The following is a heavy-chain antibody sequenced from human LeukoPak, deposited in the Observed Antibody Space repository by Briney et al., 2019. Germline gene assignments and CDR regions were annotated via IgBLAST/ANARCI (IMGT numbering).Heavy chain of an antibody. CDR3: ARGAAGSSSYFDY. Sequence: PGGSLRLSCAASGFTFSSYGMHWVRQAPGKGLEWVAVIWYDGSNKYYADSVKGRFTISRDNSKNTLYLQMNSLRAEDTAVYYCARGAAGSSSYFDYWGQGTLVTVSS. CDR1: GFTFSSYG. J-gene: IGHJ4*02. V-gene: IGHV3-33*01. CDR2: IWYDGSNK. D-gene: IGHD6-6*01.